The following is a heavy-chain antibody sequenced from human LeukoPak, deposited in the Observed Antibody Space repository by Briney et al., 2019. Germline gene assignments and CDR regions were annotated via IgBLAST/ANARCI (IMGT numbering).Heavy chain of an antibody. CDR3: AKGSYYCSNNCPQYYYYMDV. D-gene: IGHD2-2*01. CDR1: GFTFSSYE. V-gene: IGHV3-48*03. CDR2: ISSSSSTI. Sequence: PGGSLRLSCAASGFTFSSYEMNWVRQAPGKGLEWVSYISSSSSTIYYADSVKGRFTISRDNAKNSLYLQMNSLRPEDTAVYYCAKGSYYCSNNCPQYYYYMDVWGKGTTVIVSS. J-gene: IGHJ6*03.